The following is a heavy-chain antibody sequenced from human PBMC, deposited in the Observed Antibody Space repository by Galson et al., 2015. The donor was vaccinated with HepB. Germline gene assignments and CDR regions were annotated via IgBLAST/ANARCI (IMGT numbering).Heavy chain of an antibody. J-gene: IGHJ4*02. CDR1: GGTFSSYA. Sequence: KVSCKASGGTFSSYAISWVRQAPGQGLEWMGGIIPIFGTANYAQKFQGRVTITADESTSTAYMELSSLRSEDTAVYYCATRGGAGVVPAAITWLDYWGQGTLVTVSS. D-gene: IGHD2-2*01. CDR2: IIPIFGTA. V-gene: IGHV1-69*01. CDR3: ATRGGAGVVPAAITWLDY.